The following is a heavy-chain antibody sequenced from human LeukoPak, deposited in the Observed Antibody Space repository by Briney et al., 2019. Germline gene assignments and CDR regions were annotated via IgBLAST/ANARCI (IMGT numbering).Heavy chain of an antibody. Sequence: GGSLRLSCEGSGFSFSSYWMHWVRQAPGKGLAWVSRIRTDGGTKYYADSVKGRFTVSRDNVRNTLYLQMDSLRVDDTAVYYCARDWAWGGFDHWGQGTLVTVSS. CDR3: ARDWAWGGFDH. CDR2: IRTDGGTK. J-gene: IGHJ4*02. CDR1: GFSFSSYW. V-gene: IGHV3-74*01. D-gene: IGHD3-16*01.